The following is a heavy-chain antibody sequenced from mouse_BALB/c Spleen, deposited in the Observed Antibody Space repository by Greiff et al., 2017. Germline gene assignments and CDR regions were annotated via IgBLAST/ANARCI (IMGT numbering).Heavy chain of an antibody. J-gene: IGHJ2*01. D-gene: IGHD1-2*01. CDR3: NAWSNSLLRLRGFDY. V-gene: IGHV14-4*02. CDR1: GFNIKDYY. Sequence: DVQLLESGAELVRSGASVKLSCTASGFNIKDYYMHWVKQRPEQGLEWIGWIDPENGDTEYAPKFQGKATMTADTSSNTAYLQLSSLTSEDTAVYYWNAWSNSLLRLRGFDYWGQGTTLTVSS. CDR2: IDPENGDT.